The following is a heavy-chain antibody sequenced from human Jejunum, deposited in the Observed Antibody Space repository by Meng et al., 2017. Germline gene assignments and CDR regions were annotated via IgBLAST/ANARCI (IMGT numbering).Heavy chain of an antibody. V-gene: IGHV3-7*01. Sequence: GESLKISCAASGFSFSSAWMSWIRQAPGKGLEWVANIKDDGSETYYMDSVKGRFTISRDNAKNSLFLQMNSLGAEDTAIYYCTRDHFRTRDYWGQGTRVT. CDR1: GFSFSSAW. CDR2: IKDDGSET. CDR3: TRDHFRTRDY. J-gene: IGHJ4*02. D-gene: IGHD2/OR15-2a*01.